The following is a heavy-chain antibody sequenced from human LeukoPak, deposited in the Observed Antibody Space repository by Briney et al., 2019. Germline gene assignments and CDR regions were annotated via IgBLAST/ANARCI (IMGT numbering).Heavy chain of an antibody. CDR2: ISHGGST. CDR1: GHSISTYYY. Sequence: SETLSFTCGASGHSISTYYYWGWIRQTPGKGLEWIGSISHGGSTYYNPSLQSRVTISVDTSKNEFSLKLSSVTAADTAVFYCARHGGNYGDYYFDYWGQGTLVTVSS. CDR3: ARHGGNYGDYYFDY. V-gene: IGHV4-38-2*01. D-gene: IGHD4-17*01. J-gene: IGHJ4*02.